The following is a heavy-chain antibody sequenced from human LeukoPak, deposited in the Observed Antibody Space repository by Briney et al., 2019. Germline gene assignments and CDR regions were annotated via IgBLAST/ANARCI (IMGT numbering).Heavy chain of an antibody. CDR3: TRLESSSRRVLDY. CDR2: IRSKANSYAT. V-gene: IGHV3-73*01. D-gene: IGHD6-6*01. CDR1: GFTFSGSA. Sequence: PGGSLRLSWAASGFTFSGSAMHWVRQASGKGLEWVGRIRSKANSYATAYAASVKGRFTISRDDSKNTAYLQMNSLKTEDTAVYYCTRLESSSRRVLDYWGQGTLVTVSS. J-gene: IGHJ4*02.